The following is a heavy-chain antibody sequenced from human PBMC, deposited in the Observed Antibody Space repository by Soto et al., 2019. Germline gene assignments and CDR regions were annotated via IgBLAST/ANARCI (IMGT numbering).Heavy chain of an antibody. CDR2: VNSDGSST. CDR3: VRSYSGTYGRFDP. V-gene: IGHV3-74*01. J-gene: IGHJ5*02. D-gene: IGHD1-26*01. Sequence: EVQLVESGGGLVQPGGSLRLSCAASGFTISSHWMHWVRQAPGKGLVWVSRVNSDGSSTSYADSVKGRFIISRDNAKNTLYLQMNILRTEDTAVYYCVRSYSGTYGRFDPWGQGTLVTVSS. CDR1: GFTISSHW.